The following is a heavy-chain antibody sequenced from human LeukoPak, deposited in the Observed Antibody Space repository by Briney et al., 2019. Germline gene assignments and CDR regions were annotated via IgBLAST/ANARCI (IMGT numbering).Heavy chain of an antibody. Sequence: PGGSLRFSCSASGFAFSRYTMNWIRQSPVKGLEWVSSISGNSRYISYAESVKGRFTISRDNAKNSLYLQMNSLRAEDTAVYYCARSIWPRAAAGTFDYWGQGTLVTVSS. J-gene: IGHJ4*02. CDR1: GFAFSRYT. CDR3: ARSIWPRAAAGTFDY. D-gene: IGHD6-13*01. CDR2: ISGNSRYI. V-gene: IGHV3-21*04.